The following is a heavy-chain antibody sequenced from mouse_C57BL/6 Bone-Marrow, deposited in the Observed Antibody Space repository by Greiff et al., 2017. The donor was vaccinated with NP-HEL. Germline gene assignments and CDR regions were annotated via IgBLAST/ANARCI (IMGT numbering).Heavy chain of an antibody. J-gene: IGHJ2*01. CDR3: ARLTAVVNY. CDR1: GYSFTGYY. Sequence: EVQLQQSGPELVKPGASVKISCKASGYSFTGYYMNWVKQSPEKSLEWIGEINPSTGGTTYNQKFKAKATLTVDKSSSTAYMQLKSLTSEDSAVYYCARLTAVVNYWGQGTTLTVSS. V-gene: IGHV1-42*01. D-gene: IGHD1-1*01. CDR2: INPSTGGT.